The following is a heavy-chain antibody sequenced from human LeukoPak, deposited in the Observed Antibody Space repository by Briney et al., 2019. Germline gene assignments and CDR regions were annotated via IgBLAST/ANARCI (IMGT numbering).Heavy chain of an antibody. CDR2: ISYDGSNK. D-gene: IGHD6-19*01. Sequence: GGSLRLSCAASGFTFSSYGMHWVRQAPGKGLEWVAVISYDGSNKYYADSVKGRFTISRDNSKNTLYLQMNSLRAEDTAVYYCARGQRSLAVAGTRAGFFFDYWGQGTLVTVSS. CDR3: ARGQRSLAVAGTRAGFFFDY. V-gene: IGHV3-30*03. CDR1: GFTFSSYG. J-gene: IGHJ4*02.